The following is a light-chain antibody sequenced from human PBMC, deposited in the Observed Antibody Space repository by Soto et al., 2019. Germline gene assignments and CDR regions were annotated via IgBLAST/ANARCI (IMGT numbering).Light chain of an antibody. CDR3: QQRSTWPLT. V-gene: IGKV3-11*01. Sequence: EIVLTQSPATLSLSPGDRATLSCRASQSIGIYLAWYQQTPGQSPRLLIYEASNRATDVPAKFSGTGSGTDFTLTISSLESEDFGIYYCQQRSTWPLTFGGGTRVEI. J-gene: IGKJ4*01. CDR1: QSIGIY. CDR2: EAS.